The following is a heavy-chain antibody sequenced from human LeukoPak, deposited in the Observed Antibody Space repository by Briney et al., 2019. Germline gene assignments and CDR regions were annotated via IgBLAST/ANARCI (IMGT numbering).Heavy chain of an antibody. CDR1: GGSISSGGYY. Sequence: SETLTLTCTVSGGSISSGGYYCSWIRQHPGKGLEWIGYIYYSGSTYYNPSLKSRVTISVDTSKNQFSLKLSSVTAADTAVYYCARGRFLVRGGSMDVWGQGTTVTVSS. CDR3: ARGRFLVRGGSMDV. J-gene: IGHJ6*02. D-gene: IGHD3-10*01. CDR2: IYYSGST. V-gene: IGHV4-31*03.